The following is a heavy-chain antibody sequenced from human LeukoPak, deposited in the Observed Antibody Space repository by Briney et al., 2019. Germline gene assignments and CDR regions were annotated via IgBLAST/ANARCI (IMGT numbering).Heavy chain of an antibody. CDR1: GFTVITND. D-gene: IGHD3-10*01. CDR2: LYSDGNT. CDR3: ASGSGSYRTPYYYMDV. V-gene: IGHV3-53*01. Sequence: PGGSLRLSCAASGFTVITNDTTWVRQAPGKGLEWVSVLYSDGNTKYADSVQGRFTISRDNSKNTLYLQMNSLRAEDTAVYYCASGSGSYRTPYYYMDVWGTGTTVTVSS. J-gene: IGHJ6*03.